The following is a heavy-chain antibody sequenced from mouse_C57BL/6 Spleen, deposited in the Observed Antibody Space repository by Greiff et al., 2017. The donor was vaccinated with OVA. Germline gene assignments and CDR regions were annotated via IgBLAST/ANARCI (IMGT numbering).Heavy chain of an antibody. D-gene: IGHD2-5*01. CDR2: IYPGSGST. CDR3: ARGSHYSILYYFDY. V-gene: IGHV1-55*01. Sequence: QVQLQQPGAELVKPGASVKMSCKASGYTFTSYWITWVKQRPGQGLEWIGDIYPGSGSTNYNEKFKSKATLTVDTSSSTAYMQLSSLTSEDSAVYYCARGSHYSILYYFDYWGQGTTLTVSS. J-gene: IGHJ2*01. CDR1: GYTFTSYW.